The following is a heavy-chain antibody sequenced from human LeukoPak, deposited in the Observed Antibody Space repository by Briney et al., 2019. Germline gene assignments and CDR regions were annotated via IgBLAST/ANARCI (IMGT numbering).Heavy chain of an antibody. V-gene: IGHV3-48*04. Sequence: GGSLRLSCAASGFTFSSYSMNWVRQAPGKGLEWVSYISSSSSTIYYADSVKGRFTISRDNAKNSLYLQMNSLRAEETAVYYCARLGIAAAGTPDAFDIWGQGTMVTVSS. CDR3: ARLGIAAAGTPDAFDI. CDR1: GFTFSSYS. D-gene: IGHD6-13*01. J-gene: IGHJ3*02. CDR2: ISSSSSTI.